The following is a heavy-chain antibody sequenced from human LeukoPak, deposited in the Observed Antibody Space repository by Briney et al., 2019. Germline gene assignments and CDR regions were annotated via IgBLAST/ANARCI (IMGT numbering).Heavy chain of an antibody. CDR1: GGSIIGSTSY. J-gene: IGHJ4*02. CDR3: ARGYDY. D-gene: IGHD3-22*01. CDR2: INYSGST. Sequence: PSETPSLTCTVSGGSIIGSTSYWGWLRQPPGKGLDWIGIINYSGSTYYNPSLRSRVTISVDTSKNQFSLKLNSVTASDTAVYYCARGYDYWGQGTLVTVSS. V-gene: IGHV4-39*01.